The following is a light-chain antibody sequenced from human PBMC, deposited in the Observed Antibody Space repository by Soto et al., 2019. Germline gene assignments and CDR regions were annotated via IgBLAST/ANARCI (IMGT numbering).Light chain of an antibody. V-gene: IGKV4-1*01. J-gene: IGKJ4*01. Sequence: DIVMTQSPDSMAVSLGERATINCKSSQTVLYSSNNKNYLAWYQQKSGQPPKLLIYWASTRESGVPDRFSGSGSGTDFTPTISSLQAEDVAVYYCQQYYNAPLTFGGGTKVDIK. CDR3: QQYYNAPLT. CDR1: QTVLYSSNNKNY. CDR2: WAS.